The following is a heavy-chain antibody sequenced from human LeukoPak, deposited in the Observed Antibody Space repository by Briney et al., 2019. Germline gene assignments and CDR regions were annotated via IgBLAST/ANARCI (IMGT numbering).Heavy chain of an antibody. Sequence: GASVKVSCKASGYTFTSYGTSWVRQAPGQGLEWMGWISAYNGNTNYAQKLQGRVTMTTDTSTSTAYMELRSLRSDDTAVYYCARDITKGVVITPHYWGQGTLVTVSS. CDR2: ISAYNGNT. V-gene: IGHV1-18*01. D-gene: IGHD3-22*01. J-gene: IGHJ4*02. CDR3: ARDITKGVVITPHY. CDR1: GYTFTSYG.